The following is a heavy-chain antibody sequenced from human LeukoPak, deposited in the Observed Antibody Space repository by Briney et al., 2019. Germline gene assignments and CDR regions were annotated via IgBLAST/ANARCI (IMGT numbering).Heavy chain of an antibody. CDR2: IYYSGST. CDR1: GYSISSGYY. D-gene: IGHD3-22*01. V-gene: IGHV4-38-2*02. CDR3: ARVMYYDSSGYYYFDY. J-gene: IGHJ4*02. Sequence: SETLSLTCTVSGYSISSGYYWGWIRQPPGKGLEWIGSIYYSGSTYYNPSLKSRVTISVDTSKNQFSLKLSSVTAADTAVYYCARVMYYDSSGYYYFDYWGQGTLVTVSS.